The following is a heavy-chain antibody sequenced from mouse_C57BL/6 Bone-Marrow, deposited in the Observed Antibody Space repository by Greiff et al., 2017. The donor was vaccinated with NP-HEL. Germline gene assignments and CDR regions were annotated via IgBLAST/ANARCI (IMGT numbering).Heavy chain of an antibody. V-gene: IGHV5-4*01. CDR2: TSDGGSYT. J-gene: IGHJ2*01. CDR1: GFTFSSYA. Sequence: EVKVVESGGGLVKPGGSLKLSCAASGFTFSSYAMSWVRQTPEKRLEWVATTSDGGSYTYYPDNVKGRFTISRDNAKNNLYLQMSHLKSEDTAMYYCARDRGYGNYVDYWGQGTTLTVSS. D-gene: IGHD2-10*02. CDR3: ARDRGYGNYVDY.